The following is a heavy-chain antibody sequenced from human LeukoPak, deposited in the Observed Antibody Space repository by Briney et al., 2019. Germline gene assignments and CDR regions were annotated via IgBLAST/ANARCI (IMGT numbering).Heavy chain of an antibody. J-gene: IGHJ2*01. CDR2: IYYSGST. CDR1: GGSISSSSYY. V-gene: IGHV4-61*05. CDR3: ARHTGGYILPWYFDL. D-gene: IGHD5-12*01. Sequence: SETLSLTCTVSGGSISSSSYYWGWIRQPPGKGLEWIGYIYYSGSTNYNSSLKSRVTISVDTSKNQFSLKLSSVTAADTAVYYCARHTGGYILPWYFDLWGRGTLVTVSS.